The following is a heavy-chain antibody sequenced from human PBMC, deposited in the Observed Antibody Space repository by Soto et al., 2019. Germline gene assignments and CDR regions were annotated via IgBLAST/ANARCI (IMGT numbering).Heavy chain of an antibody. D-gene: IGHD3-10*02. Sequence: LRLSCEGSGFIFSNNGMHWVRQAPGKGLEWVAFRSYDGSAKFLADSVKGRFTISRDNSKSTLFLHMSSLRAEDTAMYYCAIVRVADSPLDHWGQGTLVTVSS. V-gene: IGHV3-30*03. CDR3: AIVRVADSPLDH. J-gene: IGHJ4*02. CDR2: RSYDGSAK. CDR1: GFIFSNNG.